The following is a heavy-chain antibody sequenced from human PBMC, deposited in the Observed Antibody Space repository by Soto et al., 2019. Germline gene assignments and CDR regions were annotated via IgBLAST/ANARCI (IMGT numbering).Heavy chain of an antibody. D-gene: IGHD3-16*01. CDR3: ARDRGGTPYGLDV. V-gene: IGHV6-1*01. CDR1: GDSVSSNSAA. CDR2: TYYRSRWYN. J-gene: IGHJ6*02. Sequence: SQTLSLTCVISGDSVSSNSAAWNWIRQSPSRGLEWLGRTYYRSRWYNDYAVSVKSRITVNADTSKNQFTLQLNSVTPEDTSVYYCARDRGGTPYGLDVWGQGTTVTVS.